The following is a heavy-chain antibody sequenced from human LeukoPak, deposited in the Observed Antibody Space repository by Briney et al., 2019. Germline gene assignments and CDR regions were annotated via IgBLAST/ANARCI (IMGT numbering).Heavy chain of an antibody. Sequence: SETLSLTCAVSGYSISSGYYWGWIRQPPGKGLEWIGSIYHSGSTYYNPSLKSRVTISVDTSKNQFPLKLSSVTAADTAVYYCARSSPPYCSSTSCLPYNWFDPWGQGTLVTVSS. V-gene: IGHV4-38-2*01. CDR2: IYHSGST. J-gene: IGHJ5*02. CDR3: ARSSPPYCSSTSCLPYNWFDP. D-gene: IGHD2-2*01. CDR1: GYSISSGYY.